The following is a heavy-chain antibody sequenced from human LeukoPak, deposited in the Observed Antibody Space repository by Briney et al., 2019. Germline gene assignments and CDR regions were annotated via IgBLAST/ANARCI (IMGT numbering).Heavy chain of an antibody. CDR1: GFTFSSYS. CDR2: ISSSSSYI. D-gene: IGHD6-13*01. V-gene: IGHV3-21*01. Sequence: GGSLRLSCAASGFTFSSYSMNWVRQAPGKGLEWVSSISSSSSYIYYADSVKGRFTISRDNAKNSLYLQMNSLRAEDTAVYYCARLYSSSWCGEGGFVDYWGQGTLVTVSS. CDR3: ARLYSSSWCGEGGFVDY. J-gene: IGHJ4*02.